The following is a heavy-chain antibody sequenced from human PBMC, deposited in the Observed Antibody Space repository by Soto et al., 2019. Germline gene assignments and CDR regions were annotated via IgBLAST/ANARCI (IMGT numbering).Heavy chain of an antibody. CDR1: GFTFSSYA. D-gene: IGHD4-4*01. Sequence: GGSLRLSCAASGFTFSSYAMSWVRQAPGKGLEWVSAISGSGGSTYYADSVKGRVTMTTDTSTSTAYMELRSLRSDDTAVYYCARDRSLTVTTVYYYYYMDVWGKGTTVTVSS. V-gene: IGHV3-23*01. CDR3: ARDRSLTVTTVYYYYYMDV. J-gene: IGHJ6*03. CDR2: ISGSGGST.